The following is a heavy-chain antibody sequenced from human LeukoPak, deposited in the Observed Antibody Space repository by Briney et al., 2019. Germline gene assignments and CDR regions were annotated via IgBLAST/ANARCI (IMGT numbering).Heavy chain of an antibody. CDR3: AKDLGVSGYGFDY. D-gene: IGHD5-12*01. CDR2: ISYDGSNK. Sequence: GSLRLSCATSGFTFSSYGMHWVRQVPGKRLEWVAVISYDGSNKYYADSVKGRFTISRDNTKNTLYPQMNSLRAEDTAVYYCAKDLGVSGYGFDYWGQGTLVTVSS. V-gene: IGHV3-30*18. J-gene: IGHJ4*02. CDR1: GFTFSSYG.